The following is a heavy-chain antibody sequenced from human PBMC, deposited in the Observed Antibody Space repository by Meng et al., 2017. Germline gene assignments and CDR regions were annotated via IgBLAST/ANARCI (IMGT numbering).Heavy chain of an antibody. V-gene: IGHV4-39*07. D-gene: IGHD6-13*01. CDR1: GGSISSSSYY. Sequence: SETLSLTCTVSGGSISSSSYYWGWIRQPPGKGLEWIGSIYYSGSTYYNPSLKSRVTISVDTSKNQFSLKLSSVTAADTAVYYCARDRSDQQLVVSDAFDIWGQGTMVTVSS. CDR2: IYYSGST. J-gene: IGHJ3*02. CDR3: ARDRSDQQLVVSDAFDI.